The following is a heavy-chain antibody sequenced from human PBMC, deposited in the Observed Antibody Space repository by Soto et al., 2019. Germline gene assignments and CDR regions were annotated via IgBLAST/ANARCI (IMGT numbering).Heavy chain of an antibody. J-gene: IGHJ4*02. CDR1: GGYISGGDYY. V-gene: IGHV4-30-4*01. Sequence: SETLSLTCAVSGGYISGGDYYWTWIRQPPGRGLEWIGYIYFSGSTYYNPSLKSRVTISVDTSKNEFSLKLSSVTAADTAVYYCTRDRTKYGDYAVVDSWGQGTLVTVSS. D-gene: IGHD4-17*01. CDR2: IYFSGST. CDR3: TRDRTKYGDYAVVDS.